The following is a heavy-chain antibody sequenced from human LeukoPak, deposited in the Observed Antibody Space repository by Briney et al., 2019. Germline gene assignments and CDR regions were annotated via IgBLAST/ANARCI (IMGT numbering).Heavy chain of an antibody. D-gene: IGHD2-15*01. Sequence: GGSLRLSCAASGFTFSSYAMHWVRQAPGKGLEWVTVISYDGSNKYYADSVKGRFTISRDNSKNTLYLQMNSLRGEDTAVYYCVSPPGVRNCSGGSCYESYGHYWGQGTLVTVSS. V-gene: IGHV3-30*04. CDR1: GFTFSSYA. CDR3: VSPPGVRNCSGGSCYESYGHY. CDR2: ISYDGSNK. J-gene: IGHJ4*02.